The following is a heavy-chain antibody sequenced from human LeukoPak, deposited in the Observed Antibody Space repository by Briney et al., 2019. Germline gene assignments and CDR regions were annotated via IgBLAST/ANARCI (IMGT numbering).Heavy chain of an antibody. CDR1: GFTFSSYA. D-gene: IGHD6-13*01. CDR3: ARPYSSSWYYYHGMDV. Sequence: GGSLRLSCAASGFTFSSYAMHWVRQAPGKGLGWVAVISYDGSNKYYADSVKGRFTISRDNSKNTLYLQMNSLRAEDTAVYYCARPYSSSWYYYHGMDVWGQGTTVTVSS. CDR2: ISYDGSNK. J-gene: IGHJ6*02. V-gene: IGHV3-30*01.